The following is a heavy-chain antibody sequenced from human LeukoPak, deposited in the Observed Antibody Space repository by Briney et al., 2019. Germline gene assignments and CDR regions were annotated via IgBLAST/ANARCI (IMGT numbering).Heavy chain of an antibody. CDR2: ISGSGGST. J-gene: IGHJ5*02. Sequence: GGSLRLSCAASRFTFSSYAMSWVRQAPGKGLEWVSAISGSGGSTYYVDSVKGRFTISRDNSKNTLYLQMNSLRAEDTAVYYCAKDLSGGYSYVSDWFDPWGQGTLVTVS. D-gene: IGHD5-18*01. CDR1: RFTFSSYA. V-gene: IGHV3-23*01. CDR3: AKDLSGGYSYVSDWFDP.